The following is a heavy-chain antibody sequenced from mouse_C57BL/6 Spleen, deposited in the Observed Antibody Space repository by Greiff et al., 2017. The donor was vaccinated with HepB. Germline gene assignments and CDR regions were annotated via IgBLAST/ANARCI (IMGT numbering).Heavy chain of an antibody. D-gene: IGHD2-2*01. J-gene: IGHJ2*01. CDR2: INYDGSST. V-gene: IGHV5-16*01. CDR3: ARWLPYYFDY. Sequence: EVQVVESEGGLVQPGSSMKLSCTASGFTFSDYYMAWVRQVPEKGLEWVANINYDGSSTYYLDSLKSRFIISRDNAKNILYLQMSSLKSEDTATYYCARWLPYYFDYWGQGTTLTVSS. CDR1: GFTFSDYY.